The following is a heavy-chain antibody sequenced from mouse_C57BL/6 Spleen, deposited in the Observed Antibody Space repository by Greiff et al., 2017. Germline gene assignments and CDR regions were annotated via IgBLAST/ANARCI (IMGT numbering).Heavy chain of an antibody. CDR1: GFTFSSYA. Sequence: VQLKESGGGLVKPGGSLKLSCAASGFTFSSYAMSWVRQTPEKRLEWVATISDGGSYTYYPDNVKGRFTISRDNAKNNLYLQMSHLKSEDTAMYYCARDRGLHYYAMDYWGQGTSVTVSS. V-gene: IGHV5-4*01. CDR3: ARDRGLHYYAMDY. D-gene: IGHD2-4*01. CDR2: ISDGGSYT. J-gene: IGHJ4*01.